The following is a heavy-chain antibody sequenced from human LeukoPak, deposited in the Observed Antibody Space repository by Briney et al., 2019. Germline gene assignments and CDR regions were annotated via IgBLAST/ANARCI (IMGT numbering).Heavy chain of an antibody. V-gene: IGHV4-38-2*02. CDR2: IYYSGST. CDR1: GYSISSGYY. CDR3: ARYAYDFWSGYYTGSTLYYFDY. Sequence: SETLSLTCTVSGYSISSGYYWGWIRQPPGKGLEWIGSIYYSGSTYYNPSLKSRVTISVDTSKNQFSLKLSSVTAADTAVYYCARYAYDFWSGYYTGSTLYYFDYWGQGTLVTVSS. J-gene: IGHJ4*02. D-gene: IGHD3-3*01.